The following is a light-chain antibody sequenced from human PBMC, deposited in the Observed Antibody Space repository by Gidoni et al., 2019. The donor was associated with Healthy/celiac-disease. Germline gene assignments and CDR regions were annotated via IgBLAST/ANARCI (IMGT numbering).Light chain of an antibody. V-gene: IGKV3-20*01. CDR3: QQYGSSPLLT. CDR2: GAS. J-gene: IGKJ4*01. Sequence: ESVLTQSPGTLSLSPGERATLSCRASQSVSSSYLAWYQQKPGQAPRLLIYGASSRATGIPDRFSGSGSGTDFTLTISRLGPEDFAVYYCQQYGSSPLLTFGGGTKVEIK. CDR1: QSVSSSY.